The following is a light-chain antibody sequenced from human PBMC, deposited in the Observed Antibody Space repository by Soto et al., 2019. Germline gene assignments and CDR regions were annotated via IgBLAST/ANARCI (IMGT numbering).Light chain of an antibody. V-gene: IGLV1-44*01. CDR3: AAWDDSLNGVV. CDR2: NNN. Sequence: QSVLTQAPSASGTPGQRVTMSWSGSSSNIGSDSVNWYQQLPGTAPKLLIYNNNQRPSGVPDRFSGSKSGASASLAISGLQSEDEADYYCAAWDDSLNGVVFGGGTKLTVL. CDR1: SSNIGSDS. J-gene: IGLJ2*01.